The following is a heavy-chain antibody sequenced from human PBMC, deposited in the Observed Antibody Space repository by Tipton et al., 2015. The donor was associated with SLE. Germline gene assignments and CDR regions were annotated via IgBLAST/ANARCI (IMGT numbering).Heavy chain of an antibody. CDR2: IYYSGNT. V-gene: IGHV4-59*01. D-gene: IGHD7-27*01. J-gene: IGHJ4*02. CDR3: ARGGLGSDLRGSIYFGS. CDR1: NDSISAYY. Sequence: TLSLTCTVSNDSISAYYWTWVRQPPGKGLELIGYIYYSGNTNYNPSLKSRVTISVDTSKTHFSLRLNPVTAADTAVYYCARGGLGSDLRGSIYFGSWGQGTLVTVSS.